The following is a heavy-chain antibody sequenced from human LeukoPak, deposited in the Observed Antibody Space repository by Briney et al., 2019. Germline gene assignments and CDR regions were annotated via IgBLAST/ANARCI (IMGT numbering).Heavy chain of an antibody. V-gene: IGHV3-74*01. CDR3: TRDANHYGGMDV. Sequence: PGGSLRLSCEVSGITVSKYWMHWVRQVPGKGLVWVSRIHSDGSTTDYADSVKGRFTITRDSAKNTLYLEMNSLRVEDTAVYYCTRDANHYGGMDVWGQGTTVTVSS. J-gene: IGHJ6*02. CDR2: IHSDGSTT. CDR1: GITVSKYW.